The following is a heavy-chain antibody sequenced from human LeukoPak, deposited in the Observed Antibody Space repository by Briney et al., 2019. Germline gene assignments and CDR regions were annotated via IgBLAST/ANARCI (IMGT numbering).Heavy chain of an antibody. D-gene: IGHD6-19*01. CDR1: GGSFSCYY. CDR2: IKHSGVT. Sequence: PSETLSLTCAVYGGSFSCYYWSWIRQSPEKRLEWIGEIKHSGVTNYNPSLKSRLTMSVDTSKTQFSLRLTSVTAADTAVYYCARKSIEVAGRQPYDYWGQGTLVTVSS. V-gene: IGHV4-34*01. J-gene: IGHJ4*02. CDR3: ARKSIEVAGRQPYDY.